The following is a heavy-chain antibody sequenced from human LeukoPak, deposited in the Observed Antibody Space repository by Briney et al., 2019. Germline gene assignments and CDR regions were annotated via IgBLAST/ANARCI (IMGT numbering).Heavy chain of an antibody. D-gene: IGHD3-22*01. CDR2: IYSGGDT. Sequence: PGGSLRLSCAASGFTVSSNSMSWVRQAPAQGLEWVSVIYSGGDTYYADSVKGRFTISRDNSKNTLHLQMNSLRAEDTAVYYCARDYDGFDYWGQGTLVTVSS. CDR3: ARDYDGFDY. J-gene: IGHJ4*02. CDR1: GFTVSSNS. V-gene: IGHV3-53*01.